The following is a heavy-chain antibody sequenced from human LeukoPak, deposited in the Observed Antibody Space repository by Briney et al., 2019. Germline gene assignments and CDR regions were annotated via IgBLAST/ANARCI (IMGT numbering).Heavy chain of an antibody. CDR2: IYYSGST. CDR1: GGSISSSSYY. CDR3: ATENRRYSSSWYYFDY. Sequence: SETLSLTCTVSGGSISSSSYYWGWIRQPPGKGLEWIGSIYYSGSTYYNPSLKSRVTISVDTSKNQFTLKLSSVTAADTAVYYCATENRRYSSSWYYFDYWGQGTLVTVSS. D-gene: IGHD6-13*01. V-gene: IGHV4-39*01. J-gene: IGHJ4*02.